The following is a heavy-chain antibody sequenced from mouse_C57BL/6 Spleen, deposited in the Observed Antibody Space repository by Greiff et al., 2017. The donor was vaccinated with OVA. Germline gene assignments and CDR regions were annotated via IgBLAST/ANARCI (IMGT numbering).Heavy chain of an antibody. Sequence: EVHLVESGGGLVKPGGSLKLSCAASGFTFSDYGMHWVRQAPEKGLEWVAYISSGSSTIYYADTVKGRFTISRDNAKNTLFLQMTSLRSEDTAMYYCARWLLGAMDYWGQGTSVTVSS. CDR3: ARWLLGAMDY. J-gene: IGHJ4*01. D-gene: IGHD2-3*01. CDR1: GFTFSDYG. V-gene: IGHV5-17*01. CDR2: ISSGSSTI.